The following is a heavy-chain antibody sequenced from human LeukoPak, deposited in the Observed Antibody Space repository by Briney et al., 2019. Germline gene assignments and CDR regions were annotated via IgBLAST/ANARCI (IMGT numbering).Heavy chain of an antibody. V-gene: IGHV3-7*01. CDR1: GFTFSNYW. D-gene: IGHD2-2*01. CDR3: ARIGSSSSCCDY. CDR2: IKQDGSVK. Sequence: GGSLRLSCAVSGFTFSNYWMSWVRQAPGKGLEWVANIKQDGSVKYYVDSVKGRFTISRDNAKNSLYLQMDSLRAEDTAVYYCARIGSSSSCCDYWGQGTLVTVPS. J-gene: IGHJ4*02.